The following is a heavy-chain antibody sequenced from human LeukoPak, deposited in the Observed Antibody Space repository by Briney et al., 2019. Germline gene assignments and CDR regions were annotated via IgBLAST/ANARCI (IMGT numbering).Heavy chain of an antibody. CDR2: IKQDGSEK. CDR3: ARDLHGHFDC. V-gene: IGHV3-7*05. Sequence: GGSLRLSCAASGLTFSSYWMSWVRQAPGKGLEWVANIKQDGSEKYYVDSVKGRFTVSRDNAKNSLYLQMNSLRVEDTAVYYCARDLHGHFDCWGQGTLATVSS. D-gene: IGHD5-24*01. J-gene: IGHJ4*02. CDR1: GLTFSSYW.